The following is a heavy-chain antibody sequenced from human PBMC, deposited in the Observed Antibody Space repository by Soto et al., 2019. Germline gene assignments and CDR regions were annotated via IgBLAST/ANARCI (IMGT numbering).Heavy chain of an antibody. CDR2: IYLTGST. CDR3: ASRDPGTSVDY. J-gene: IGHJ4*02. V-gene: IGHV4-4*02. Sequence: QVQLQESGPGLVKPSGTLSLTCAVSGGSFTSNNWWTCARQPPGQGLEWTREIYLTGSTNYNPSLKRRVTISLDKAENQFSLKVTSLTAADTAVYFCASRDPGTSVDYWGQGTLVTVSS. CDR1: GGSFTSNNW. D-gene: IGHD1-7*01.